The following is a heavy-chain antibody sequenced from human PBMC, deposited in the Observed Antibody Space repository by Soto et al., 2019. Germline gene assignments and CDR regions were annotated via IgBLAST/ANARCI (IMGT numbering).Heavy chain of an antibody. J-gene: IGHJ4*02. V-gene: IGHV3-21*01. CDR2: ISSSSSYI. D-gene: IGHD1-26*01. CDR1: GFTFSSYS. CDR3: ARDRGWELLFEY. Sequence: EVQLVESGGGLVKPGGSLRLSCAASGFTFSSYSMNWVRQAPGKGLEWVSSISSSSSYIYYADSVKGRFTISRDNAKNSLYLQINSLRAEDTAGYYCARDRGWELLFEYWGQGTLVTVSS.